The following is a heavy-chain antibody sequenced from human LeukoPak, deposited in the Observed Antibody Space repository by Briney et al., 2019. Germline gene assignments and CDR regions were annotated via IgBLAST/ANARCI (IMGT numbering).Heavy chain of an antibody. V-gene: IGHV6-1*01. J-gene: IGHJ3*02. D-gene: IGHD3-10*01. CDR3: VRDSGMGLDAFDI. Sequence: SQTLSPTCAISGDSVSSNSATWNWIRQSPSRGLEWLGRTYYRSRWLNDYAVSVKGRITVNPDTSKNRFSLQLHSVSPEDTAVYYCVRDSGMGLDAFDIWGQGTMVTVSS. CDR1: GDSVSSNSAT. CDR2: TYYRSRWLN.